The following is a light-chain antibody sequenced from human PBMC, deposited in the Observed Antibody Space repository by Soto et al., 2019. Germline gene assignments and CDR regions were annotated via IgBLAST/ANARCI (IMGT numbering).Light chain of an antibody. CDR3: QTWGAGTVV. Sequence: QSVLTQSPSASASLGASVKLTCTLSSGRSSYAIAWHQQQPEKGPRCLMKVNSDGSHIKGDGIPDRFSGSSSWAERYLTISSLQSEDEADYYCQTWGAGTVVFGGGTKVTVL. CDR1: SGRSSYA. J-gene: IGLJ2*01. CDR2: VNSDGSH. V-gene: IGLV4-69*01.